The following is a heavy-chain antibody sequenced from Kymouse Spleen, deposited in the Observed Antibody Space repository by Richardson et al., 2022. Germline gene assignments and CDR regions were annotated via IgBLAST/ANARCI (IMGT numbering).Heavy chain of an antibody. CDR1: GFTFSSYG. CDR2: ISYDGSNK. D-gene: IGHD3-10*01,IGHD3-16*02,IGHD3-3*01. Sequence: QVQLVESGGGVVQPGRSLRLSCAASGFTFSSYGMHWVRQAPGKGLEWVAVISYDGSNKYYADSVKGRFTISRDNSKNTLYLQMNSLRAEDTAVYYCAKDGALRGWFDPWGQGTLVTVSS. J-gene: IGHJ5*02. CDR3: AKDGALRGWFDP. V-gene: IGHV3-30*18.